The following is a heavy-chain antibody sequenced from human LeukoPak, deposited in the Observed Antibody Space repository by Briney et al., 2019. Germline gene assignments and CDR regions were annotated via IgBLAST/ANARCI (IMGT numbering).Heavy chain of an antibody. Sequence: RASVKVSCKASGGTFSSYAISWVRQAPGQGLEWMGVVIPIFGTANYAQKFQGRVTSTADRSPSTASMEPGTLISEDTAVYYCARGVVEPYYFDYWGQGTLVTVSS. J-gene: IGHJ4*02. D-gene: IGHD1-14*01. CDR3: ARGVVEPYYFDY. CDR1: GGTFSSYA. V-gene: IGHV1-69*06. CDR2: VIPIFGTA.